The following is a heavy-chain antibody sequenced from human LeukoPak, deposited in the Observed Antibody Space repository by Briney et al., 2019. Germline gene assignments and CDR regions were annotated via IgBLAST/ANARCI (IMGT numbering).Heavy chain of an antibody. V-gene: IGHV4-34*01. J-gene: IGHJ4*02. CDR2: IKYSGST. CDR1: GGSFSGYY. CDR3: ARAEPYDSSGYYSGHFDY. Sequence: SETLSLTCAVYGGSFSGYYWTWIRQTPGKGLEWIGEIKYSGSTNCSPSLKSRVTISVDMSKNQFFLMLTSVTAADTAVYYCARAEPYDSSGYYSGHFDYWGQGTLVTVSS. D-gene: IGHD3-22*01.